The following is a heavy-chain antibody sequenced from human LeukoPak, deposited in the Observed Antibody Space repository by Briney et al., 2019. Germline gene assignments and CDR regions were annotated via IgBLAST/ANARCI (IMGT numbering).Heavy chain of an antibody. CDR1: GGSISSGGYS. V-gene: IGHV4-30-2*01. D-gene: IGHD3-10*01. CDR3: ARDAGLGFDY. Sequence: SQTLSLTCAVSGGSISSGGYSWSWIRQPPGKGLEWVGYIYHSGSTYYNPSLKSRVTISVDRSKNQFSLKLSPVTAADTAVYYCARDAGLGFDYWGQGTLVTVSS. CDR2: IYHSGST. J-gene: IGHJ4*02.